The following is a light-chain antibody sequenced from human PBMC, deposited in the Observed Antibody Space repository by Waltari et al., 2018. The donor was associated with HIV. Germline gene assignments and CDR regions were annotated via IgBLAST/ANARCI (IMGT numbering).Light chain of an antibody. CDR1: SGSIASNY. CDR3: QSYDSSMRV. V-gene: IGLV6-57*01. Sequence: NFMLTQPHSVSESPGKTVTISCTRSSGSIASNYVQWYQQSPGSSPTTVIYEDNQRPSGVPDRFSGSIDSSSNSASLTISGLKTEDEADYYCQSYDSSMRVFGGGTKLTVL. CDR2: EDN. J-gene: IGLJ3*02.